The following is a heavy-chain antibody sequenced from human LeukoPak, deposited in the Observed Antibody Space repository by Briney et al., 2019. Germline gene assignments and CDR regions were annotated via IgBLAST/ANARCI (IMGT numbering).Heavy chain of an antibody. CDR2: IYTSGST. Sequence: PSETLSLTCTVSGGSISSYYWSWIRQPAGKGLEWIGRIYTSGSTNYNPSLKSRVTISVDKSKNQFSLKLNSVTAADTAVYYCARYMAYSSSWSYYYYMDVWGKGTTVTVSS. J-gene: IGHJ6*03. V-gene: IGHV4-4*07. CDR1: GGSISSYY. D-gene: IGHD6-13*01. CDR3: ARYMAYSSSWSYYYYMDV.